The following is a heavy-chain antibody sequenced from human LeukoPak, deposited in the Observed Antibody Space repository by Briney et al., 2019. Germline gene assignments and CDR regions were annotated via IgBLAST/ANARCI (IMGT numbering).Heavy chain of an antibody. CDR3: ASWIFGVVIQTS. CDR1: GFTVSSNY. V-gene: IGHV3-53*01. Sequence: GGSLRLSCAASGFTVSSNYMSWVRQAPGKGLEWVSVIYSGGGTYYAGSVKGRFTISRDNSKNTLYLQMNSLRAEDTAVYYCASWIFGVVIQTSWGQGTLVTVSS. J-gene: IGHJ5*02. CDR2: IYSGGGT. D-gene: IGHD3-3*01.